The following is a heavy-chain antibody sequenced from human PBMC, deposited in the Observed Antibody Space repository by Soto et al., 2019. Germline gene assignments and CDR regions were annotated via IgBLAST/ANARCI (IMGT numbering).Heavy chain of an antibody. D-gene: IGHD6-19*01. V-gene: IGHV1-2*02. J-gene: IGHJ4*02. Sequence: ASVKVSCKASGYTFSGFYMHWVRQAPGQGLEWMGWINPNSGGTKSAEKFQGRVTMTRDTSISTAYMELSRLTSDDPAVYYCARAAGTGTAGLDFWGQGTQVTVSS. CDR2: INPNSGGT. CDR1: GYTFSGFY. CDR3: ARAAGTGTAGLDF.